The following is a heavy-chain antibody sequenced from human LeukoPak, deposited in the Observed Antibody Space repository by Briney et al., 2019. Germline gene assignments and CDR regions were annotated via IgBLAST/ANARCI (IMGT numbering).Heavy chain of an antibody. Sequence: ASVMVSCKAAAYTFTNNGISWLRHAPGQGLGWMGWTSAYNGNTNYAQKFQGRVTMTTDTSTTTAYMELRSLRSDDTAVYYCARGSRIAVAGTFLDNWFDPWGQGTLVTVSS. CDR1: AYTFTNNG. V-gene: IGHV1-18*01. CDR3: ARGSRIAVAGTFLDNWFDP. D-gene: IGHD6-19*01. J-gene: IGHJ5*02. CDR2: TSAYNGNT.